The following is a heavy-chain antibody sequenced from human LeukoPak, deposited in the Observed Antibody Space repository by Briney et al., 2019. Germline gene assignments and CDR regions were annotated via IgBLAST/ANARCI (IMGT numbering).Heavy chain of an antibody. CDR1: GGSISSYY. V-gene: IGHV4-59*08. CDR3: ARLLDYYDSSGYYWFFDY. D-gene: IGHD3-22*01. J-gene: IGHJ4*02. CDR2: IYYSGST. Sequence: SETLSLTCTVSGGSISSYYWSWIRQPPGKGLEWIGYIYYSGSTNYNPSLKSRVTISVDTSKNQFSLKLSSVTAADTAVYYCARLLDYYDSSGYYWFFDYWGQGTLVTVSS.